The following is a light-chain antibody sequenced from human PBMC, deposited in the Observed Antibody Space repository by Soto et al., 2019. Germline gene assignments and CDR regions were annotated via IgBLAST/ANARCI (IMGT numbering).Light chain of an antibody. CDR1: SSDVGGYNY. V-gene: IGLV2-14*01. CDR2: DVS. Sequence: QSALTQPASVSGSPGQSITISCTGTSSDVGGYNYVSWYQQHPGKAPKLMIYDVSNRPSGVSNRFSGSKSGNTASRSISGRQAEDEADYYCSSYTSSSTLGVVFGGGTQLTVL. J-gene: IGLJ2*01. CDR3: SSYTSSSTLGVV.